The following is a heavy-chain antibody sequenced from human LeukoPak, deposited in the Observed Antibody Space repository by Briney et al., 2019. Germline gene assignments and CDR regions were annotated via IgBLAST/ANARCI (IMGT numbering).Heavy chain of an antibody. CDR2: VNHSGST. CDR3: ARARFLIPDY. V-gene: IGHV4-34*01. Sequence: SETLSLTCAVYGGSFSGYYWSWIRQPPGKGLEWIGEVNHSGSTNYNPSLKSRVTISVDTSKNQFSLKLSSVTAADTAVYYCARARFLIPDYWGQGTLVTVSS. CDR1: GGSFSGYY. J-gene: IGHJ4*02. D-gene: IGHD2-2*02.